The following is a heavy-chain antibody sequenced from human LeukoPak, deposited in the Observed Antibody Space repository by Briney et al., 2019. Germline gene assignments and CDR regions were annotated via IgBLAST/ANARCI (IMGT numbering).Heavy chain of an antibody. D-gene: IGHD2-2*01. Sequence: GGSLRLSCAASGFTFSAYAMHWVRQAPGKGLEWVAVISFDGSNEYYADSVKGRFTISRDNSKNTLYLQMNSLRAEDTAVYYCATGCPYCSSTSCYYAGCAFDIWGQGTMVTVSS. J-gene: IGHJ3*02. CDR2: ISFDGSNE. CDR1: GFTFSAYA. CDR3: ATGCPYCSSTSCYYAGCAFDI. V-gene: IGHV3-30*04.